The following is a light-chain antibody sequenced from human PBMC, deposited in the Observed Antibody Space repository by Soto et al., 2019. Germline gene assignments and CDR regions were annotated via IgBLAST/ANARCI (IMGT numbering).Light chain of an antibody. V-gene: IGLV2-11*01. CDR3: CSYAGTYAV. CDR2: DVS. J-gene: IGLJ2*01. CDR1: SSDVGGYNY. Sequence: QSALTQPRSGSGSPGQSGAISCTGTSSDVGGYNYVSWYQQHPGKAPKLMIYDVSGRPSGVPDRFSGSKSGNTASLTISGLQAEDEADYYCCSYAGTYAVFGGGTKLTVL.